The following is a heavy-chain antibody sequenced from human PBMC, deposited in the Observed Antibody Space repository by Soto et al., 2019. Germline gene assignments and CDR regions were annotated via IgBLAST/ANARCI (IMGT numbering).Heavy chain of an antibody. Sequence: QVQLQQWGAGLLKPSETLSLTCAVYGGSFSGYYWSWIRQPPGKGLEWIGENNHSGSTNYNPSLKSRVTISVDTSKNQFSLKLSSVTAADTAVYYCARAPYDYVWGSYRSTAGGAFDIWGQGTMVTVSS. V-gene: IGHV4-34*01. CDR1: GGSFSGYY. D-gene: IGHD3-16*02. CDR3: ARAPYDYVWGSYRSTAGGAFDI. CDR2: NNHSGST. J-gene: IGHJ3*02.